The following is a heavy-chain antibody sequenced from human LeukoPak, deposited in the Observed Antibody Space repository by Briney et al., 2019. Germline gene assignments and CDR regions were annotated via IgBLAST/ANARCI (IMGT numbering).Heavy chain of an antibody. D-gene: IGHD2-15*01. CDR1: GGSISSGSYY. J-gene: IGHJ5*02. Sequence: SETLSLTCTVSGGSISSGSYYWGWIRQPPGKGLEWIGGIYYSGSTYYNPSLKSRVTISVDTSKNQFSLKLSSVTAADTAVYYCARSRPYCSGGSCSPFDPWGQGTLVTVSS. V-gene: IGHV4-39*01. CDR3: ARSRPYCSGGSCSPFDP. CDR2: IYYSGST.